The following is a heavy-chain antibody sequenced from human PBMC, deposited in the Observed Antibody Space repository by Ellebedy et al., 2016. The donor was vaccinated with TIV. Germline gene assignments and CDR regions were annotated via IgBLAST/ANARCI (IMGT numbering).Heavy chain of an antibody. CDR1: GFSISSSY. D-gene: IGHD1-26*01. CDR3: ARVDLGLAFHY. Sequence: GGSLRLSCVVSGFSISSSYMSWVRQAPGKGLEWVSIIYSAGNTYYADSAKGRFTISRDTSKNTLYLHMNSLRGEDTAVYYCARVDLGLAFHYWGRGALVTVSS. J-gene: IGHJ4*02. V-gene: IGHV3-53*01. CDR2: IYSAGNT.